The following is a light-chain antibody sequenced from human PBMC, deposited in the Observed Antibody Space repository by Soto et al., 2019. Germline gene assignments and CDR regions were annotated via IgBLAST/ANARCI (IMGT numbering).Light chain of an antibody. CDR3: QQYNSYSPLT. V-gene: IGKV1-5*03. CDR2: KAS. J-gene: IGKJ4*01. CDR1: QSISSW. Sequence: DIQMTQSPSTLSASVGDRVTITCRASQSISSWLAWYQQKPGKAPKLLIYKASSLESGVPSRFSGSGSGTEFTLTISSLQPDDFANYYCQQYNSYSPLTFGGGTKVDIK.